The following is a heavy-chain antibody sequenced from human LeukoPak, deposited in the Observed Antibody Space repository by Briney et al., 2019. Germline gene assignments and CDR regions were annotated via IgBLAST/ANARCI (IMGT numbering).Heavy chain of an antibody. Sequence: SVKVSCKASGGTFSSYAISWVRQAPGQGLEWMGGIIPIFGTANYAQKFQGRVTITADESTSTAYMELSSLRSEDTAVYYCAREVGSGSSNWFDPWGQGTLVTVST. CDR2: IIPIFGTA. J-gene: IGHJ5*02. CDR3: AREVGSGSSNWFDP. CDR1: GGTFSSYA. D-gene: IGHD3-10*01. V-gene: IGHV1-69*13.